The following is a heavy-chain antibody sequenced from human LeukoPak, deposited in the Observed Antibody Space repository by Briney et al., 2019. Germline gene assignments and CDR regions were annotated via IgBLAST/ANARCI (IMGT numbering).Heavy chain of an antibody. V-gene: IGHV1-2*06. CDR1: GYTFTGYY. J-gene: IGHJ4*02. Sequence: ASVKVSCKASGYTFTGYYMHWVRQAPGQGLGWMGRINPNSGGTNYAQKFQGRVTMTRDTSISTAYMELSRLRSDDTAVYYCATLYYYDSSGYPFDYWGQGTLVTVSS. CDR2: INPNSGGT. D-gene: IGHD3-22*01. CDR3: ATLYYYDSSGYPFDY.